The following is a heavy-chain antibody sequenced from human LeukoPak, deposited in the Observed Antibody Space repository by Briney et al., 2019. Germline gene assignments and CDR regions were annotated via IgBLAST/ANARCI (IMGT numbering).Heavy chain of an antibody. CDR3: ARVVGVTGYLY. J-gene: IGHJ4*02. Sequence: GASVKVSCKASGYTYTGYYMHWVRQAPGQGLEWMGRINPNSGGTNYAQKFQGRVTMTRDTSISTAYMELTRLRSDDTAVYYCARVVGVTGYLYWGQGTLVTVSS. V-gene: IGHV1-2*06. CDR1: GYTYTGYY. D-gene: IGHD3-9*01. CDR2: INPNSGGT.